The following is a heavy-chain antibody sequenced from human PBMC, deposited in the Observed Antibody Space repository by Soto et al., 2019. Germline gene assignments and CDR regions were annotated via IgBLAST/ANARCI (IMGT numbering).Heavy chain of an antibody. Sequence: ASVKVSCKASGDTFTTYDINWVRQATGHGLEWMGWINPNSGNIGYAQRFQGRVTMTRDTAIRTAYMEVGSLRSDDTAVYYCARGRASGSYYLLDYWGQGTLVTVSS. CDR1: GDTFTTYD. V-gene: IGHV1-8*01. J-gene: IGHJ4*02. CDR3: ARGRASGSYYLLDY. CDR2: INPNSGNI. D-gene: IGHD3-10*01.